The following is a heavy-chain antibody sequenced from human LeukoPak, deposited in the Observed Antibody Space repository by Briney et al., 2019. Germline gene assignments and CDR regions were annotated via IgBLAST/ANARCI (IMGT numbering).Heavy chain of an antibody. CDR1: GFTFNNYA. CDR2: VTSSGTTT. Sequence: GGSLRLSCAASGFTFNNYAMTWVRQAPGKGLEWVSGVTSSGTTTSYADSVKGRFTISRDNSNNTLFLQMNSLRADDTAVYYCAKDFFQFLRFGELFSQIPGFDPWGQGTLVTVSS. V-gene: IGHV3-23*01. J-gene: IGHJ5*02. D-gene: IGHD3-10*01. CDR3: AKDFFQFLRFGELFSQIPGFDP.